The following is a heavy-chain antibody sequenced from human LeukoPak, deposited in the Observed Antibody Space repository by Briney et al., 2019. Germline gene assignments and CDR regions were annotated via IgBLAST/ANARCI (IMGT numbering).Heavy chain of an antibody. J-gene: IGHJ4*02. CDR1: GGTFSSYA. CDR3: ARGLLAGGSQNFDY. V-gene: IGHV1-69*13. CDR2: IIPIFGTA. D-gene: IGHD1-26*01. Sequence: ASVKVSCKASGGTFSSYAISWVRQAPGQGLEWMGGIIPIFGTANYAQKFQGRVTITADESTSTAYMELSSLRSEDTAVYYCARGLLAGGSQNFDYWGQGTLVTVSS.